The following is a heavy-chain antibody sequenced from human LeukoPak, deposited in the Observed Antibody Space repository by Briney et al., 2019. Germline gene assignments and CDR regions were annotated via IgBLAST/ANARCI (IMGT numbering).Heavy chain of an antibody. Sequence: GGSLRLSCAASGFTFSSYAMSWVRQAPGKGLEWVSAISGSGGSTYYADSVKGRFTISRDNSKNMLYLQMNSLRAEDTAVYYCAKDSGYTYYYDSSGFDAFDIWGQGTMVTVSS. CDR1: GFTFSSYA. D-gene: IGHD3-22*01. CDR2: ISGSGGST. CDR3: AKDSGYTYYYDSSGFDAFDI. V-gene: IGHV3-23*01. J-gene: IGHJ3*02.